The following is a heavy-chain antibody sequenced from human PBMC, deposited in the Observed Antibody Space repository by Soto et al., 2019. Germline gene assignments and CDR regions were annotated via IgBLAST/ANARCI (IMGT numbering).Heavy chain of an antibody. J-gene: IGHJ6*02. CDR3: ARAVSETYRLYGMDV. D-gene: IGHD1-1*01. V-gene: IGHV3-33*01. CDR2: MWDDGSNK. Sequence: QAQLVESGGGVVQPGRSLRLSCAASRFTLSSYGMHWVRQAPGKGLEWVAVMWDDGSNKDYADSVKGRFTISRDNSKNAVDLQMNSLRAEDTGVYYCARAVSETYRLYGMDVWGQGTTDTVSS. CDR1: RFTLSSYG.